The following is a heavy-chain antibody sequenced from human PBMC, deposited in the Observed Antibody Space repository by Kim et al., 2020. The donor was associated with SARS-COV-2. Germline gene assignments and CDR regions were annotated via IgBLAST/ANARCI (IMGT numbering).Heavy chain of an antibody. V-gene: IGHV3-53*01. J-gene: IGHJ6*02. Sequence: YYADSVKGRFTISRDNSKNTVYLQMNSLRAEDTAVYYCARYLLGTYGMDVWGQGTTVTVSS. D-gene: IGHD7-27*01. CDR3: ARYLLGTYGMDV.